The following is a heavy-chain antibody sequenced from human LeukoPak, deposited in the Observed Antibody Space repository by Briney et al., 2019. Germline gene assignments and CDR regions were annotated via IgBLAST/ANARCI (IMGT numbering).Heavy chain of an antibody. V-gene: IGHV3-11*06. CDR1: GFTFSDYY. D-gene: IGHD3-22*01. Sequence: PGGSLRLSCAASGFTFSDYYMSWIRQAPGKGLEWVSYISSSSSYIYYADSVKGRFTISRDNAKNSLYLQMNSLRAEDTAVYYCARVRFYDSSGYRVNDAFDIWGQGTMVTVSS. CDR3: ARVRFYDSSGYRVNDAFDI. CDR2: ISSSSSYI. J-gene: IGHJ3*02.